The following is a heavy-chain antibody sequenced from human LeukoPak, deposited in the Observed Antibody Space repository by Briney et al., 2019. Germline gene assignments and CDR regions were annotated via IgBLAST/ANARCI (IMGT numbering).Heavy chain of an antibody. CDR3: ARGGYFDY. D-gene: IGHD2-15*01. J-gene: IGHJ4*02. V-gene: IGHV3-30*01. Sequence: GGSLRLSCAASGFTFSSYAMHWVRHAPGKGLEWVAVISYDGSNKYYADSVKGRFTISSDNSKNMLYLQMNSLRAEDTAVYYCARGGYFDYWGQGTLVTVSS. CDR1: GFTFSSYA. CDR2: ISYDGSNK.